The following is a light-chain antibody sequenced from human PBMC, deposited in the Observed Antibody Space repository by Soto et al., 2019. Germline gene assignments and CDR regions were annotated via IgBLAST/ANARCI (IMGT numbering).Light chain of an antibody. CDR1: LSFSHW. J-gene: IGKJ4*01. CDR2: KAS. V-gene: IGKV1-5*03. CDR3: QQYSSYPLT. Sequence: DIQMTQSPSTLSASVGDRVTITCRASLSFSHWLAWYQQKPGKAPKLLIYKASSLESGVPSRFSGSGSGTEFSLTISSLQPDDFATYYCQQYSSYPLTFGGGTKVEIK.